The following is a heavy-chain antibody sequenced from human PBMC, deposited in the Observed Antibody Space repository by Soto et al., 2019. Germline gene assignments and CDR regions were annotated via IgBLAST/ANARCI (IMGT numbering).Heavy chain of an antibody. Sequence: PGESLKISCKGSGYSFTSYCISWVRQMPGKGLEWMGRIDPSDSYTNYSPSFQGHVTISADKSISTAYLKWRSLKGSDTAMYYCAREAGGGGAFDIWGQGTMVTVSS. CDR3: AREAGGGGAFDI. D-gene: IGHD3-16*01. V-gene: IGHV5-10-1*01. CDR2: IDPSDSYT. J-gene: IGHJ3*02. CDR1: GYSFTSYC.